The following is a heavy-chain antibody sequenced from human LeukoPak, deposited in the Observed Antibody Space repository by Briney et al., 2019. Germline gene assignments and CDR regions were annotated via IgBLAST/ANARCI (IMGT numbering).Heavy chain of an antibody. V-gene: IGHV4-59*08. J-gene: IGHJ4*02. CDR3: ARSSQYSYGYYFDC. CDR2: IYYSGST. CDR1: GGSISSYY. D-gene: IGHD5-18*01. Sequence: KPSETLPLTCTVSGGSISSYYWSWIRQPPGKGLEWIGYIYYSGSTNYNPSLKSRVTISVDTSKNQFSLKLSSVTAADTAVYYCARSSQYSYGYYFDCWGQGTLVTVSS.